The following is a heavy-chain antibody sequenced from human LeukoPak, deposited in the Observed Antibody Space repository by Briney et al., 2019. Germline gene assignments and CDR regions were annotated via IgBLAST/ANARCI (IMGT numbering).Heavy chain of an antibody. CDR1: GGSISSGSYY. V-gene: IGHV4-39*01. Sequence: SETLSLTCTVSGGSISSGSYYWGWIRQPPGKGLEWIGSIYYSGSTYYNPSLKSRVTISVDTSKNQFSLKLSSVTAADTAVYYCARRASYSSSWFSNWFDPWGQGTLVTVSS. CDR3: ARRASYSSSWFSNWFDP. J-gene: IGHJ5*02. D-gene: IGHD6-13*01. CDR2: IYYSGST.